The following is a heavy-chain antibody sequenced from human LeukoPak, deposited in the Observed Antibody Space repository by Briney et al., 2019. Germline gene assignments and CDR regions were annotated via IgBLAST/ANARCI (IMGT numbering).Heavy chain of an antibody. CDR1: GFTFSSYA. J-gene: IGHJ4*02. CDR2: ISYDGSNK. CDR3: ARDVSGYDTFDY. V-gene: IGHV3-30*04. Sequence: GGSLRLSCAASGFTFSSYAMHWVRQAPGKGLEWEAVISYDGSNKYYADSVKGRFTISRDNSKNTLYLQMNSLRAEDTAVYYCARDVSGYDTFDYWGQGTLVTVSS. D-gene: IGHD5-12*01.